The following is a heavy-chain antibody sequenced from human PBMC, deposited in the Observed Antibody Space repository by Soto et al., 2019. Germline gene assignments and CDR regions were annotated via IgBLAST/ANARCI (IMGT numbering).Heavy chain of an antibody. CDR2: ISWNSGSI. Sequence: EVQLVESGGGLVQPGRSLRLSCAASGFTFDDYAMHWVRQAPGKGLEWVSGISWNSGSIGYADSVKGRFTISRDNAKNSLYLQMNSLRAEDTALYYCAKDRVGHYYYYMDVWDKGTTVTVSS. CDR3: AKDRVGHYYYYMDV. V-gene: IGHV3-9*01. D-gene: IGHD1-26*01. CDR1: GFTFDDYA. J-gene: IGHJ6*03.